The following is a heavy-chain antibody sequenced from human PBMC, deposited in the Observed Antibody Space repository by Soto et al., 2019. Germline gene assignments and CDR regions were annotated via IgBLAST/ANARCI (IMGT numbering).Heavy chain of an antibody. V-gene: IGHV3-23*01. J-gene: IGHJ4*02. Sequence: GGSLRLSCVASGFTFSSYSMNWVRQAPGKGLEWVSAISGSSGSTYYADSVKGRFTISRDNSKNTLYLQMNSLRAEDTAVYYCAKDYQYSSGWYVPKLFDYWGQGTLVTVSS. CDR3: AKDYQYSSGWYVPKLFDY. CDR1: GFTFSSYS. D-gene: IGHD6-19*01. CDR2: ISGSSGST.